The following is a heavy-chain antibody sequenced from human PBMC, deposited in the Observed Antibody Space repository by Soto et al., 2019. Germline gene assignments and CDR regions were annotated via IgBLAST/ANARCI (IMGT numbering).Heavy chain of an antibody. J-gene: IGHJ4*02. Sequence: GGSLRLSCAASGFTFSDYYMSWIRQAPGKGLEWVSYISSSGSTIYYADSVKGRFTISRDNAKNSLYLQMNSLRAEDTAVYYCASTHRYGDYEFDYWGQGTLVTVSS. CDR1: GFTFSDYY. D-gene: IGHD4-17*01. CDR2: ISSSGSTI. V-gene: IGHV3-11*01. CDR3: ASTHRYGDYEFDY.